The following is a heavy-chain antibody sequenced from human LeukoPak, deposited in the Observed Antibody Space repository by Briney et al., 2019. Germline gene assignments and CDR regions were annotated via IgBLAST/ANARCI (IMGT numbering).Heavy chain of an antibody. Sequence: SETLSLTCTVSGGSSSISSYYWSWIRQPAGTGLEWIARIYTSGSTNYNPSLKSRVTRSVDTSKNQFSLKLSSVAAADTAVYYCARESGSYSPFDYWGQGTLVTVSS. J-gene: IGHJ4*02. V-gene: IGHV4-4*07. D-gene: IGHD1-26*01. CDR1: GGSSSISSYY. CDR3: ARESGSYSPFDY. CDR2: IYTSGST.